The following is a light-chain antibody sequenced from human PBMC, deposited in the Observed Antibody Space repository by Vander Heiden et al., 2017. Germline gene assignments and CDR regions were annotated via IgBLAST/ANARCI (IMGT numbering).Light chain of an antibody. CDR3: QYYDSSSLV. Sequence: NFMLTQPHSVSESPGKTVTISCTGSSGRIASHYVPWYQQRPASAPSTVTCDDNRIPSGVPDRFSGFIHSSTNSASLAIAGLKTEDEADYNSQYYDSSSLVFGGGTKLTVL. V-gene: IGLV6-57*02. J-gene: IGLJ2*01. CDR2: DDN. CDR1: SGRIASHY.